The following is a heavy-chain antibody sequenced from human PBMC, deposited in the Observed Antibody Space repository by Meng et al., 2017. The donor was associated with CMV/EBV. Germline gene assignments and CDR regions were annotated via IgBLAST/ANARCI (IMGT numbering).Heavy chain of an antibody. CDR3: ARVAYYDILTGYDNWFDP. CDR1: TFSSYA. CDR2: IIPIFGTA. Sequence: TFSSYAISWVRQAPGQGLEWMEGIIPIFGTANYAQKFQGRVTITTDESTSTAYMELSSLRSEDTAVYYCARVAYYDILTGYDNWFDPWGQGTLVTVSS. D-gene: IGHD3-9*01. J-gene: IGHJ5*02. V-gene: IGHV1-69*05.